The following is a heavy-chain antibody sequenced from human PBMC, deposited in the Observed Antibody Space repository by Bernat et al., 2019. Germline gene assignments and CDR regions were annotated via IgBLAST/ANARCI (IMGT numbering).Heavy chain of an antibody. J-gene: IGHJ4*02. Sequence: QLQLQESGPGLVKPSETLSLTCTVSGGSISSSSYYWGWIRQPPGKGLEWFGSIYYSGSTYYNPSLKSRVTISVDTSKNQFSLKLSSVTAADTAVYYCARHFGQWLVEGMIDYWGQGTLVTVSS. D-gene: IGHD6-19*01. CDR2: IYYSGST. CDR3: ARHFGQWLVEGMIDY. V-gene: IGHV4-39*01. CDR1: GGSISSSSYY.